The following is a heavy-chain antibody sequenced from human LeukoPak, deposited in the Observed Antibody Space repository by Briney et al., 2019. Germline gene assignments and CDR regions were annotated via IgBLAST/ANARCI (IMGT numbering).Heavy chain of an antibody. CDR3: LVPHYDY. Sequence: SETLSLTCTVSSGSISSSSYYWGWIRQPPGKGLEWIGSIYYSGSTYYNPSLKSRVTISVDTSKNQFSLKLSSVTAADTAVYYCLVPHYDYWGQGTLVTVSS. CDR1: SGSISSSSYY. J-gene: IGHJ4*02. D-gene: IGHD1-26*01. CDR2: IYYSGST. V-gene: IGHV4-39*01.